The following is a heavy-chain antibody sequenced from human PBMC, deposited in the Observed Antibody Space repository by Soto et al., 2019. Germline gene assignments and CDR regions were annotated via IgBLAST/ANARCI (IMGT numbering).Heavy chain of an antibody. CDR3: AGYNWNAGRYDY. CDR2: IIPILGIA. J-gene: IGHJ4*02. V-gene: IGHV1-69*04. D-gene: IGHD1-1*01. CDR1: GYTFTSYG. Sequence: ASVKVSCKASGYTFTSYGISWVRQAPGQGLEWMGRIIPILGIANYAQKFQGRVTITADKSTSTAYMELSSLRSEDTAVYYCAGYNWNAGRYDYWGQGTLVTVSS.